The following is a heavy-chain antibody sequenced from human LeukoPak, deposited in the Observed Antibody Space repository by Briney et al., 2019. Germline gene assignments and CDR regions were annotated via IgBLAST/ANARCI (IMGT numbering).Heavy chain of an antibody. V-gene: IGHV4-34*01. Sequence: SETLSLTCAVYGGSFSGYYWSWLRQPPEKGLEWIGEINHVGATNYNPSLKSRVTISVDTSKNQFSLKLSSVTAADTAVYYCAREYYYDSSGYYYVGSYYYYMDVWGKGTTVTVSS. CDR3: AREYYYDSSGYYYVGSYYYYMDV. CDR1: GGSFSGYY. J-gene: IGHJ6*03. CDR2: INHVGAT. D-gene: IGHD3-22*01.